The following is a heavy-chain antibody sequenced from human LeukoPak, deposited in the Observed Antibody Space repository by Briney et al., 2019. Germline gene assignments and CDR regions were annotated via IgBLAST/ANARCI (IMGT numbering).Heavy chain of an antibody. J-gene: IGHJ4*02. V-gene: IGHV4-4*07. CDR2: IYTSGST. CDR1: GGSISSYY. Sequence: ETLSLTCTVSGGSISSYYWSWIRQPAGKGLESIGRIYTSGSTNYNASLKSRVSMSVDTSKNQFSLKLSSVTAADTAVFYCARENSGSYREFDYWGQGTLVTVSS. D-gene: IGHD1-26*01. CDR3: ARENSGSYREFDY.